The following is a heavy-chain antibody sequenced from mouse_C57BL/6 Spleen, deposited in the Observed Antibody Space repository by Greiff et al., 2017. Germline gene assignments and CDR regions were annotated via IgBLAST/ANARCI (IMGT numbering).Heavy chain of an antibody. Sequence: EVMLVESGPGMVKPSQSLSLTCTVTGYSITSGYDWHWIRHFPGNKLEWMGYLSYSGSTNYNPSLKSRISITHDTSKNHFFLKLNSVTTEDTATYYCARGKGGNYEDAMDYWGQGTSVTVSS. J-gene: IGHJ4*01. D-gene: IGHD2-1*01. CDR3: ARGKGGNYEDAMDY. CDR1: GYSITSGYD. V-gene: IGHV3-1*01. CDR2: LSYSGST.